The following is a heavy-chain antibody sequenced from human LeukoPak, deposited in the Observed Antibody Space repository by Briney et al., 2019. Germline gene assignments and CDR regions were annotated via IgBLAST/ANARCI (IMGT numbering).Heavy chain of an antibody. D-gene: IGHD6-13*01. CDR3: AKGGAAAGTVYFDY. V-gene: IGHV3-23*01. CDR1: GFTFSSYA. CDR2: ISGSGGST. Sequence: EGSLRLSCAASGFTFSSYAMSWVRQAPGKGLEWVSAISGSGGSTYYADSVKGRFTISRDNSKNTLYLQMNSLRAEDTAVYYCAKGGAAAGTVYFDYWGQGTLVTVSS. J-gene: IGHJ4*02.